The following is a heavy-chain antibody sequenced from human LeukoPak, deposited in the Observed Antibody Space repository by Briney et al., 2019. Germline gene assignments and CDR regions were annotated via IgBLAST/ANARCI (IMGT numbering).Heavy chain of an antibody. CDR2: VDPEDGET. CDR3: ATDRSPDIAAAGY. V-gene: IGHV1-69-2*01. Sequence: ASVKISCKVSGYTFTDYYMHWVQQAPGKGLEWIGLVDPEDGETIYAEKFQGRVTITADTSTDTAYMELSSLRSEDTAVYYCATDRSPDIAAAGYWGQGTLVTVSS. D-gene: IGHD6-13*01. CDR1: GYTFTDYY. J-gene: IGHJ4*02.